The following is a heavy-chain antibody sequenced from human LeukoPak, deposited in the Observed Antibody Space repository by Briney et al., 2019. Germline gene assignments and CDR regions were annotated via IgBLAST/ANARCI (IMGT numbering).Heavy chain of an antibody. Sequence: SETLSLTCTVSGGSTSNYYWSWIRQPPGKGLEWIGYISYSGSSNSHPSLKSRVTISVDMSQTQVYLELSSVTAADTAVYYCARGSGYQNYWGQGTLVTVSS. J-gene: IGHJ4*02. CDR3: ARGSGYQNY. D-gene: IGHD3-22*01. CDR1: GGSTSNYY. V-gene: IGHV4-59*01. CDR2: ISYSGSS.